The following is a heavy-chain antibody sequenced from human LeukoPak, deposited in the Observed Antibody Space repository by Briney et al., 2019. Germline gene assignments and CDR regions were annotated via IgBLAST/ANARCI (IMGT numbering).Heavy chain of an antibody. Sequence: SETLSLTCAVSGYSISSGFYRGWIRQPPGKGLEWIGSIYHSGSTYYNPSLKSRVTISVDTSKNQFSLKLSSVTAADTAVYYCARARNWNDGVYFDYWGQGTLVTVSS. CDR2: IYHSGST. D-gene: IGHD1-1*01. V-gene: IGHV4-38-2*01. CDR1: GYSISSGFY. CDR3: ARARNWNDGVYFDY. J-gene: IGHJ4*02.